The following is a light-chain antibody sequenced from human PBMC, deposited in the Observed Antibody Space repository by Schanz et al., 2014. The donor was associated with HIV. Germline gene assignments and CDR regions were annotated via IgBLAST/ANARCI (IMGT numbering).Light chain of an antibody. CDR3: CSFTSSNTLL. Sequence: QSALTQPASVSGSPGQSITISCTGTSSDVGVYNYVSRYQHHPGKAPKLMIYDVNNRPSGVPDRFSGSKSGNTASLTVSGLQAEDEADYYCCSFTSSNTLLFGGGTKLTVL. CDR2: DVN. CDR1: SSDVGVYNY. J-gene: IGLJ2*01. V-gene: IGLV2-14*03.